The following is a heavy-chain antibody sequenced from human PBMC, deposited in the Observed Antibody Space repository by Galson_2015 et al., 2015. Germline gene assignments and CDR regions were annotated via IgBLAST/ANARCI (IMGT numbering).Heavy chain of an antibody. D-gene: IGHD3-10*01. V-gene: IGHV1-18*04. CDR2: ISGYNGNT. J-gene: IGHJ4*02. CDR1: GYKFTSYS. CDR3: ARVSLITMLRGALGYFDF. Sequence: SVKVSCKAFGYKFTSYSIIWVRQAPGQGLEWMGWISGYNGNTNYAQKLQGRLTMTTDTSTATAYMELRRLRSDDTAVYFCARVSLITMLRGALGYFDFWGQGALVTVSS.